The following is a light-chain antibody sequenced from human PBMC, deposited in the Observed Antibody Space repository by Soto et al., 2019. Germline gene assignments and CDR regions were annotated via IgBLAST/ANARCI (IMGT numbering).Light chain of an antibody. V-gene: IGKV1-9*01. CDR3: QQLNSYPPT. Sequence: DIQLTQSPSFLSASVGDRVTITCRASQGISSYLAWYQQKPGKAPKLLIYAASTLQSGVPSRFSGSGSGTDFTLTISSLQPADFATYYCQQLNSYPPTFGQGTKVEIK. CDR1: QGISSY. CDR2: AAS. J-gene: IGKJ1*01.